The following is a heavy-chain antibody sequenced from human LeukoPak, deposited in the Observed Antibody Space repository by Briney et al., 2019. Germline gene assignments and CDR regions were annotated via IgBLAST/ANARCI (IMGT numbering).Heavy chain of an antibody. V-gene: IGHV4-59*01. D-gene: IGHD6-19*01. CDR3: ARDRNGWDPFDY. Sequence: SETLSLTCTVSGGSTSSYYWSWIRQPPGKGLEWIGYIYYSGSTNYNPSLKSRVTISVDTSKNQFSLKLSSVTAADTAVYYCARDRNGWDPFDYWGQGTPVTVSS. CDR2: IYYSGST. CDR1: GGSTSSYY. J-gene: IGHJ4*02.